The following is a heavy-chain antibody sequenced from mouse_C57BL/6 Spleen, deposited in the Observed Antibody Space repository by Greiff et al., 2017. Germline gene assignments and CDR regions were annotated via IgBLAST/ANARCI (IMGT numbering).Heavy chain of an antibody. D-gene: IGHD1-1*01. V-gene: IGHV5-17*01. CDR2: ISSGSSTI. CDR3: AREGYYGSSYGDWYFDV. J-gene: IGHJ1*03. CDR1: GFTFSDYG. Sequence: EVMLVESGGGLVKPGGSLKLSCAASGFTFSDYGMHWVRQAPEKGLEWVAYISSGSSTIYYADTVKGRFTISRDNAKNTLFLQMTSLRSEDTAMYYCAREGYYGSSYGDWYFDVWGTGTTVTVSS.